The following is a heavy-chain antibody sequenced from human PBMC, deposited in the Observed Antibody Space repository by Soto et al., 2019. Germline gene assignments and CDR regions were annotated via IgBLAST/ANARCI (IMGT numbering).Heavy chain of an antibody. CDR3: ARQDTAMVYDAFDI. V-gene: IGHV5-51*01. CDR1: GYSFTSYW. J-gene: IGHJ3*02. D-gene: IGHD5-18*01. CDR2: IYPGDSDT. Sequence: DSLTISRKGSGYSFTSYWIGLVRQMRGKGLEWMGIIYPGDSDTRYSPSFQGQVTISADKSISTAYLQWSSLKASDTAMYYCARQDTAMVYDAFDIWGQGTMVTVSS.